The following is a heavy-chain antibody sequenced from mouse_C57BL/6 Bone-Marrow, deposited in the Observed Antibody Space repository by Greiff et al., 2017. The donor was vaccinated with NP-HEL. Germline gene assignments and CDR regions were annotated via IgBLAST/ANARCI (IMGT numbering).Heavy chain of an antibody. D-gene: IGHD2-4*01. CDR2: ISSGGSYT. V-gene: IGHV5-6*01. CDR3: AREGNYYDYAY. J-gene: IGHJ3*01. CDR1: GFTFSSYG. Sequence: EVKLQESGGDLVKPGGSLKLSCAASGFTFSSYGMSWVRQTPDKRLEWVATISSGGSYTYYPDSVKGRFTISRDNAKNTLYLQMSSLKSEDTAMYYCAREGNYYDYAYWGQGTLVTVSA.